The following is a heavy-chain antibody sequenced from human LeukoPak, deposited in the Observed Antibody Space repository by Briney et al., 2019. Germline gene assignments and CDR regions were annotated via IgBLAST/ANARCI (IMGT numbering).Heavy chain of an antibody. CDR3: ARDGQKYSSSPRPFDY. CDR1: GGTFSSYA. CDR2: IIPIFGTA. Sequence: ASVKISCKASGGTFSSYAISWVRQAPGQGLEWMGGIIPIFGTANYAQKFQGRVTITTDESTSTAYMELSSLRSEDTAVYYCARDGQKYSSSPRPFDYWGQGNLVTVSS. J-gene: IGHJ4*02. D-gene: IGHD6-13*01. V-gene: IGHV1-69*05.